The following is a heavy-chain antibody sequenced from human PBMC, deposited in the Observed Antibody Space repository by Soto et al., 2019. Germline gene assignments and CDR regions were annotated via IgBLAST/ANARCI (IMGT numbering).Heavy chain of an antibody. J-gene: IGHJ6*02. CDR2: ISSSSSYI. V-gene: IGHV3-21*01. D-gene: IGHD3-22*01. CDR1: GFTFSSYS. CDR3: ARDTAYYYDSSGYYHVYYYYYRVDV. Sequence: PGGSLRLSCAASGFTFSSYSMNWVRQAPGKGLEWVSSISSSSSYIYYADSVKGRFTISRDNAKNSLYLQMNSLRAEDTAVYYCARDTAYYYDSSGYYHVYYYYYRVDVWGQGNTVTVSS.